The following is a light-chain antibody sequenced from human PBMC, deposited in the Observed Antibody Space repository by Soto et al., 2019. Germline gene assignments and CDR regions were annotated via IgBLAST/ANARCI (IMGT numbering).Light chain of an antibody. CDR2: GAS. CDR1: QSVSSN. Sequence: EIVMTQSPATLSVSPGERATLSCRASQSVSSNLAWYQQRPGQPPRRLIYGASTRATGIPARFSGSGSGTEFTLTISSLQSEDFAVYYCQQYSKWPLFTFGPGTRVDIK. J-gene: IGKJ3*01. V-gene: IGKV3-15*01. CDR3: QQYSKWPLFT.